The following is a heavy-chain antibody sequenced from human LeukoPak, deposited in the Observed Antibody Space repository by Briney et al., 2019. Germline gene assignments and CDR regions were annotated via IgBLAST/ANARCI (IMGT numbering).Heavy chain of an antibody. J-gene: IGHJ4*02. V-gene: IGHV3-7*03. Sequence: GGSLRLSCTASGFTFSSHWMTWVRQPPGKGLEWVANIKEDGSVKYYVDSVKGRFTISRDNIKNVLYLQMNSLRADDTAVYLCARDSTWLLDYWGQGTLITVSS. D-gene: IGHD6-19*01. CDR2: IKEDGSVK. CDR1: GFTFSSHW. CDR3: ARDSTWLLDY.